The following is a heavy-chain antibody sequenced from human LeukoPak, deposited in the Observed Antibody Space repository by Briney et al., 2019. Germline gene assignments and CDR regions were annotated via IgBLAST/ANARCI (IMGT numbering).Heavy chain of an antibody. CDR3: ARTDYGDYDWYFDL. Sequence: GESLKISCAASGFTFSNYWMTWVRQAPGKGLEWVANIKHDGSDKYYVDSVKGRFTVSRDNAKNSLSLQMNSLRADDTAVYYCARTDYGDYDWYFDLWGRGTLVTVSS. CDR2: IKHDGSDK. J-gene: IGHJ2*01. CDR1: GFTFSNYW. V-gene: IGHV3-7*01. D-gene: IGHD4-17*01.